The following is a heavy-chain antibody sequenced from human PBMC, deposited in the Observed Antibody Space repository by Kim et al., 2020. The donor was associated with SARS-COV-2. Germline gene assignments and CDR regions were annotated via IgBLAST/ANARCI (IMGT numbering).Heavy chain of an antibody. J-gene: IGHJ4*02. Sequence: SETLSLTCTVFGGSLTANYWSWIRQPAGKGLEWIGRIYSTGTTSYNPSLQSRVTISLDSTNNQFSLRVTSVTAADTAVYFCARGPSTNWDLDYWGQGIL. CDR3: ARGPSTNWDLDY. CDR1: GGSLTANY. D-gene: IGHD1-1*01. V-gene: IGHV4-4*07. CDR2: IYSTGTT.